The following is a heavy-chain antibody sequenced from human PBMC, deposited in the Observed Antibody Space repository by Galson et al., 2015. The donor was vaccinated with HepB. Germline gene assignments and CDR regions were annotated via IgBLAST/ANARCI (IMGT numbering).Heavy chain of an antibody. CDR2: ISAYNGHT. CDR1: GYTFSSYG. J-gene: IGHJ5*02. Sequence: SVKVSCKASGYTFSSYGINWVRQAPGQGLEWMGWISAYNGHTNFAQKFQDRVTMAADTSTNTAYLELRSLRSDDTAVYYCARDLSRVPPLVFHFFPLDAWGQGSLVTVSS. V-gene: IGHV1-18*01. CDR3: ARDLSRVPPLVFHFFPLDA. D-gene: IGHD2/OR15-2a*01.